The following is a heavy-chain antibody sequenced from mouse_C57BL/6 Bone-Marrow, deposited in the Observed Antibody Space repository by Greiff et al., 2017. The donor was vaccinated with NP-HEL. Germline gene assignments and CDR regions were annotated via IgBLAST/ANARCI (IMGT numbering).Heavy chain of an antibody. Sequence: EVQGVESGGGLVKPGGSLKLSCAASGFTFSSYAMSWVRQTPEQRLEWVATISAGGSYTYYPDNVKGRFTLSRDTAKNNLYLQMSHLKSEDTAMYYCARKNYYGSSYSYFDVWGTGTTVTVSS. CDR3: ARKNYYGSSYSYFDV. D-gene: IGHD1-1*01. J-gene: IGHJ1*03. V-gene: IGHV5-4*01. CDR1: GFTFSSYA. CDR2: ISAGGSYT.